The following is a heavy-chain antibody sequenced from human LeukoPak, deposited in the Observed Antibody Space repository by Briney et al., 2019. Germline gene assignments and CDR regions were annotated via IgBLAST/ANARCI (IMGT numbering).Heavy chain of an antibody. CDR2: INLNGGST. J-gene: IGHJ4*02. CDR1: GFTFDDYG. D-gene: IGHD6-13*01. CDR3: ARGTLKAAATDFDY. Sequence: RGSLRLSCAASGFTFDDYGMSWVRQAPGKGLEWVSGINLNGGSTGYADSVKGRFTISRDNAKNSLYLQMNSLRAEDTALYYCARGTLKAAATDFDYWGQGTLVTASS. V-gene: IGHV3-20*04.